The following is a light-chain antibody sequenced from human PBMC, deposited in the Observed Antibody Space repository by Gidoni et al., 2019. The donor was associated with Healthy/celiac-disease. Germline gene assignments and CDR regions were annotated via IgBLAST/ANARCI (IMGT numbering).Light chain of an antibody. CDR1: SSDVGSYNL. V-gene: IGLV2-23*03. CDR3: CSYAGSSTFVV. CDR2: EGS. J-gene: IGLJ2*01. Sequence: QSALPQPASVSGSPGPSIPISCTGTSSDVGSYNLVSWYQQHPGKAPKLMIYEGSKRPSGVSNRFSGSKSGNTASLTISGLQAEDEADYYCCSYAGSSTFVVFGGGTKLTVL.